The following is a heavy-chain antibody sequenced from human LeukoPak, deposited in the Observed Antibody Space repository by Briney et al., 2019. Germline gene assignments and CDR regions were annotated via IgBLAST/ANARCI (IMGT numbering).Heavy chain of an antibody. CDR2: INPNSGGT. J-gene: IGHJ5*02. V-gene: IGHV1-2*02. CDR1: GYTFTGYY. CDR3: ARGSRITMVRGTKGNWFDP. D-gene: IGHD3-10*01. Sequence: ASVKVSCKASGYTFTGYYMHWVRQAPEQGLEWVGWINPNSGGTNYAQKFQGRVTMTRDTSISTAYMELSRLRSDDTAVYYCARGSRITMVRGTKGNWFDPWGQGTLVTVSS.